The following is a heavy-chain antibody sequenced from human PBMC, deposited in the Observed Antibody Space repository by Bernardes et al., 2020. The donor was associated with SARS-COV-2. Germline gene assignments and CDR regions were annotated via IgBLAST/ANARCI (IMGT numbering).Heavy chain of an antibody. Sequence: GGSLRLSCAASGFTFSSYAMSWVRQAPGKGLEWVSAISGSGGSTYYADSVKGRFTISRDNSKNTLYLQMNSLRAEDTAVYYCAKDHRLTMIVVVITYFDYGGQGALVTVSS. CDR3: AKDHRLTMIVVVITYFDY. CDR1: GFTFSSYA. D-gene: IGHD3-22*01. V-gene: IGHV3-23*01. J-gene: IGHJ4*02. CDR2: ISGSGGST.